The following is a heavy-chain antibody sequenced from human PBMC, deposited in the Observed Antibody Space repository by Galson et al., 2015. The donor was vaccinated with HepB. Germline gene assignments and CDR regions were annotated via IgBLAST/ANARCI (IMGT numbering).Heavy chain of an antibody. CDR3: TRSGAGGNAFDF. Sequence: SVKVSCKASGYIFMSYALNWVRQAPGQGLEWMAWINTVTGNPTYAQDSTGRFVFSLDSSVSTAYLQINTLQAEDTAVYFCTRSGAGGNAFDFWGQGTMVTVSS. CDR1: GYIFMSYA. J-gene: IGHJ3*01. V-gene: IGHV7-4-1*02. CDR2: INTVTGNP. D-gene: IGHD3-10*01.